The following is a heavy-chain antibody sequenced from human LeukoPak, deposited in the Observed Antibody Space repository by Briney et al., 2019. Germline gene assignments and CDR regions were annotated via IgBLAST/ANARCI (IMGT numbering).Heavy chain of an antibody. J-gene: IGHJ6*03. CDR3: ARIIVVVPAAIRDYYYMDV. CDR2: IYHSGST. CDR1: GYSISSGYY. D-gene: IGHD2-2*01. Sequence: PSENLSLTCAVSGYSISSGYYWGWIRQPPGKGLEWIGSIYHSGSTYYNPSLKSRVTISVDTSKNQFSLKLSSVTAADTAVYYCARIIVVVPAAIRDYYYMDVWGKGNTVTVSS. V-gene: IGHV4-38-2*01.